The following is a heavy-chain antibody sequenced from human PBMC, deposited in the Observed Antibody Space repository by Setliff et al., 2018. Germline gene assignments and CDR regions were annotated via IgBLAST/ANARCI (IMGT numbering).Heavy chain of an antibody. CDR2: IHHSGIT. J-gene: IGHJ5*02. CDR3: ARAHTWSLPNDNSGYPGWFDP. V-gene: IGHV4-38-2*01. D-gene: IGHD3-22*01. Sequence: SETLSLTCDVFSYSISTGYYWGWIRQPPGKGLEWIGYIHHSGITYYNPSLRSRVTLSVDTSKNQFSLRLTSVTAADTAAYYCARAHTWSLPNDNSGYPGWFDPWGQGTLVTVSS. CDR1: SYSISTGYY.